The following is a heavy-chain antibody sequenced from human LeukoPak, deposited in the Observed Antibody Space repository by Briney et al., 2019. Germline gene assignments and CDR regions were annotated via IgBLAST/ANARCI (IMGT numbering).Heavy chain of an antibody. V-gene: IGHV1-69*04. CDR1: GGTFSSYA. D-gene: IGHD2-21*02. CDR3: AGYYCGGDCYSPFDY. CDR2: IIPIFGIA. Sequence: SVKVSCKASGGTFSSYAISWVRQAPGQGLEWMGRIIPIFGIANPAQKFQGRVTITADKSTSTAYMELSSLRSEDTAVYYCAGYYCGGDCYSPFDYWGQGTLVTVSS. J-gene: IGHJ4*02.